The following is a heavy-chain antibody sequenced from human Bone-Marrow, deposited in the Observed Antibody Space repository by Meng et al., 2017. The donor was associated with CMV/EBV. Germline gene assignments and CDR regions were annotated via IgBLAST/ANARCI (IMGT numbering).Heavy chain of an antibody. Sequence: GESLKISCAASGFTFSDYYMSWIRQAPGKGLEWVSYISSSGSTIYYADSVKGRFTISRDNAKNSLYLQMNSLRAEDTAVYYCARDKSYSLGPGDSSGYYWGQGTLVTVSS. CDR1: GFTFSDYY. CDR2: ISSSGSTI. D-gene: IGHD3-22*01. V-gene: IGHV3-11*01. CDR3: ARDKSYSLGPGDSSGYY. J-gene: IGHJ4*02.